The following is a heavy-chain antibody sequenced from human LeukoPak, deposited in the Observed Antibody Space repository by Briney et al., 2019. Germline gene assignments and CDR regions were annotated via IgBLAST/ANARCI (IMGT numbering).Heavy chain of an antibody. V-gene: IGHV1-18*01. J-gene: IGHJ6*02. D-gene: IGHD3-16*01. CDR3: ASLDYVSYGMDV. CDR1: GYTLTSYG. Sequence: ASVKVSCKASGYTLTSYGISWVRQATGQGLEWMGWISAYNGNTNYAHKLQGRVTMTTDTSTSTAYMELRSLRSDDTAVYYCASLDYVSYGMDVWGQGTTVTVSS. CDR2: ISAYNGNT.